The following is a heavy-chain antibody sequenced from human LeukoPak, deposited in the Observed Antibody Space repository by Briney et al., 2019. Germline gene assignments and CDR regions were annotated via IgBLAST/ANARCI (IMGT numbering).Heavy chain of an antibody. CDR3: AKGGEVLRYFDWPYYFDY. CDR2: IKQDGSEK. V-gene: IGHV3-7*03. J-gene: IGHJ4*02. CDR1: GFTFSSYW. Sequence: GGSLRLSCAASGFTFSSYWMSWVRQAPGKGLEWAANIKQDGSEKYYVDSVKGRFTISRDNAKNSLYLQMNSLRTEDTALYYCAKGGEVLRYFDWPYYFDYWGQGTLVTVSS. D-gene: IGHD3-9*01.